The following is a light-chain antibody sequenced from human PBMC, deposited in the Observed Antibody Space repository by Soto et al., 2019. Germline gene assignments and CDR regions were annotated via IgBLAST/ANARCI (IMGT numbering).Light chain of an antibody. J-gene: IGKJ3*01. CDR2: DAS. CDR1: QSVSRY. CDR3: QQRSNGPS. Sequence: EIVLTQSPATLSLSPGERATLSCRASQSVSRYLAWYQQKPGQAPRLLIYDASNRATGIPARFSGSGSGTDFTLTISSLEPEDFAVYHCQQRSNGPSFGPGTKLDIK. V-gene: IGKV3-11*01.